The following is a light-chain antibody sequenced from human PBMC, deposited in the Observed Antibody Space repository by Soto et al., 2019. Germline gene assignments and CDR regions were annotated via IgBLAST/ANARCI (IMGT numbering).Light chain of an antibody. V-gene: IGLV2-14*01. J-gene: IGLJ1*01. CDR2: DVS. CDR1: SSDVGAYTY. CDR3: TSYTSSSTPYV. Sequence: QSVLTQPASVSGSPGQSITISCAGTSSDVGAYTYVSLYQQHPGKAPKLMIYDVSNRPSGVSNRFSGSKSGNTASLTISGLQAEDEADYYCTSYTSSSTPYVFGGGTKVTVL.